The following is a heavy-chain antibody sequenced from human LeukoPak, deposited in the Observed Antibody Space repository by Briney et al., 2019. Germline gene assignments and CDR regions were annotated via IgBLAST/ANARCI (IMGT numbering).Heavy chain of an antibody. CDR1: GFTFSSYS. CDR2: ISSSSSYI. Sequence: GGSLRLSCAASGFTFSSYSMNWVRQAPGKGLEWVSSISSSSSYIYYADSVKGRFTISRDSAKNSLYLQMYSLRAEDTAVYYCARVSPPNSYYDFWSGYNPFDYWGQGTLVTVSS. J-gene: IGHJ4*02. V-gene: IGHV3-21*01. CDR3: ARVSPPNSYYDFWSGYNPFDY. D-gene: IGHD3-3*01.